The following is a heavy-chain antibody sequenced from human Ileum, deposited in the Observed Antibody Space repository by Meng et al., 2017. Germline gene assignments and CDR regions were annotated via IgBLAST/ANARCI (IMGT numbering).Heavy chain of an antibody. Sequence: VQLQESCPRRVRPSETLSLACTVSGGAVSSGSYYWSWIRQPPGKGLEWIGHIYYSGSTNYNPSLKSRVTISVDMSKNQFSLKLNSVTAADTAIYFCARSSTSPASYFFDYWGQGTLVTVSS. V-gene: IGHV4-61*01. J-gene: IGHJ4*02. D-gene: IGHD6-6*01. CDR2: IYYSGST. CDR1: GGAVSSGSYY. CDR3: ARSSTSPASYFFDY.